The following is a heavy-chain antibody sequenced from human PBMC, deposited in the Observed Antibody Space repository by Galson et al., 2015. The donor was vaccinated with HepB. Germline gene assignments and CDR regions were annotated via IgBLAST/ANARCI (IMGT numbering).Heavy chain of an antibody. CDR1: GFTFSRSD. CDR2: ISYDGGKK. V-gene: IGHV3-30-3*01. D-gene: IGHD1-14*01. CDR3: TRAVREPDSGYFDS. Sequence: SLRLSCAASGFTFSRSDMHWVRQAPGRGLEWVAIISYDGGKKYYAKSVQGRFTISRDNSKSTLFLLMNNMRSEDTAMYYCTRAVREPDSGYFDSWGQGALVTVSS. J-gene: IGHJ4*02.